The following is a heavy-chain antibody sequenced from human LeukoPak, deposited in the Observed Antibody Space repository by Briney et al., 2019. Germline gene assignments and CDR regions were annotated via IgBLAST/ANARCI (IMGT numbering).Heavy chain of an antibody. CDR1: GFTFSSYW. V-gene: IGHV3-7*01. J-gene: IGHJ4*02. CDR3: ATVRQNSGYSYGYYFDY. CDR2: IKQDGSEK. Sequence: TGGSLRLSCAASGFTFSSYWMSWVRQAPGKGLEWVAKIKQDGSEKYYVDSMKGRFTISRDNAKNSLYLQMNSLRAEDTAVYYCATVRQNSGYSYGYYFDYWGQGTVVSVSS. D-gene: IGHD5-18*01.